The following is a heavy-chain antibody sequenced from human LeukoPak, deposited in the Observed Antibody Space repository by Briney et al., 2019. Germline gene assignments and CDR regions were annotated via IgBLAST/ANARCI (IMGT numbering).Heavy chain of an antibody. D-gene: IGHD6-19*01. CDR3: ANSCAMLAVAGEVDY. CDR2: NYSDGYDT. J-gene: IGHJ4*02. V-gene: IGHV5-51*01. CDR1: GYSFTSYW. Sequence: GESLNISRKGSGYSFTSYWLGRERPTPRKGLGGMGINYSDGYDTRYPPSLQGHVTISADKSITTAYLQWSSLNAADTAMYYCANSCAMLAVAGEVDYWGQGTLVTVSS.